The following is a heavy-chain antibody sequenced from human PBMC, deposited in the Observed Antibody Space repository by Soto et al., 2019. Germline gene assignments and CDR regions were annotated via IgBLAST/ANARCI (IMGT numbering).Heavy chain of an antibody. D-gene: IGHD6-13*01. CDR1: GFTFRSFA. V-gene: IGHV3-30-3*01. Sequence: QVPLVESGGGVVQPGRSLRLSCEASGFTFRSFAMHWVRQAPGKGLEWVAVTSYDGSNKNYADSVKGRFTISRDNSKNTLYLQMNSLRTEDTAVYYCARAYSNSWHNFDYWGQGTLVTVSS. CDR3: ARAYSNSWHNFDY. J-gene: IGHJ4*02. CDR2: TSYDGSNK.